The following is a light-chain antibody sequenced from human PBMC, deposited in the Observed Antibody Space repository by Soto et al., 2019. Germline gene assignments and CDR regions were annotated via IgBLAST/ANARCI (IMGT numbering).Light chain of an antibody. J-gene: IGKJ1*01. CDR3: QHSYTTPWT. CDR1: QSISCY. CDR2: STS. Sequence: DIQMTQSPSSLSASVGDRATIXXRASQSISCYLNWFQQKPGKAPKVXSDSTSGLQRWVPSRFSGSGSVTDFTLTISSLQPEDFTTYYCQHSYTTPWTFGQGTKVDIK. V-gene: IGKV1-39*01.